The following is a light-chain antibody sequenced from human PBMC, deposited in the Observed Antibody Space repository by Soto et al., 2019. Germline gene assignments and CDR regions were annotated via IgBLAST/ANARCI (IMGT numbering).Light chain of an antibody. CDR3: SSYASIGTRV. CDR1: SSDVGGYNY. Sequence: QSALTQPASVSGSPGQSITISCTGTSSDVGGYNYVSWYQQHPGKAPKLLINEVSNRPSGVSNRFSGSKSGNTASLTISGLQAEDEADYYCSSYASIGTRVFGIGTKVTVL. CDR2: EVS. J-gene: IGLJ1*01. V-gene: IGLV2-14*01.